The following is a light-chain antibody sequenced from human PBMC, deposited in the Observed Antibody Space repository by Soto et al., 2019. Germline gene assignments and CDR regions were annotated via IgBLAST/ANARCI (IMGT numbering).Light chain of an antibody. CDR2: EVS. CDR3: CSYASSSPSV. CDR1: SSDVGSYNL. V-gene: IGLV2-23*02. Sequence: QSVLTQPASVSGSPGQSITISCTGTSSDVGSYNLVSWYQQHPGKAPKLMIYEVSKRPSGVSNRFSGSKSGNTASLTISGLQAEDEAEYYCCSYASSSPSVFGTGTKVPV. J-gene: IGLJ1*01.